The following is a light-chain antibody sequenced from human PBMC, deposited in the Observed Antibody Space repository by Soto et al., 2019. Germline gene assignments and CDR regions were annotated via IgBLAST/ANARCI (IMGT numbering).Light chain of an antibody. CDR1: QGISSY. CDR2: AAS. CDR3: QQYYSYPPWT. Sequence: AIRMTQSPSSLSASKGDRVTITCRASQGISSYLAWYQQKPGKAPKLLIYAASTLQSGVPSRFSGSGSGTDFTLTISCLQSEDFATYYCQQYYSYPPWTFGQGTKVDIK. V-gene: IGKV1-8*01. J-gene: IGKJ1*01.